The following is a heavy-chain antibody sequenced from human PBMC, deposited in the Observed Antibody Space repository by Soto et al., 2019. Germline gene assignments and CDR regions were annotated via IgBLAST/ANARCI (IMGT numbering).Heavy chain of an antibody. D-gene: IGHD3-10*01. CDR1: GGSISSYY. V-gene: IGHV4-59*01. Sequence: SETLSLTCTVSGGSISSYYWSWIRQPPGKGLEWIGYIYYSGSTNYNPSLKSRVTISVDTSKNQFSLKLSSVTAADTALYYCARTYGRNFDYWGQGTLVTVSP. CDR2: IYYSGST. CDR3: ARTYGRNFDY. J-gene: IGHJ4*02.